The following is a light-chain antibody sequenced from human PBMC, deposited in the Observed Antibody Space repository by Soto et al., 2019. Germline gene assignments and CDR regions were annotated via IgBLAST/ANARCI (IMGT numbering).Light chain of an antibody. CDR2: GNN. V-gene: IGLV1-40*01. J-gene: IGLJ1*01. CDR3: QSSLRDCHV. CDR1: SYDIGAGYD. Sequence: QSVLTQPPSVSGAPGQRVTIPCTGSSYDIGAGYDVHWYQQLPGTAPKLLIYGNNQRPSGVPDRFSGSKSGSSASLAIIGLQAEDEADYFCQSSLRDCHVFGTGTKVTVL.